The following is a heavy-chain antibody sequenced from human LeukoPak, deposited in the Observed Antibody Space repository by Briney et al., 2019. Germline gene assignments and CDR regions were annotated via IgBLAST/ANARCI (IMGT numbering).Heavy chain of an antibody. CDR3: ARGPGDFDASDI. CDR2: IYSGGST. Sequence: GGSLRLSCAASGNYWMHWVRQAPGKRLVWVSVIYSGGSTYYADSVKGRFTISRDNSKNTLYLQMNSLRAEDTAVYYCARGPGDFDASDIWGQGTMVTVSS. V-gene: IGHV3-53*01. CDR1: GNYW. J-gene: IGHJ3*02. D-gene: IGHD1-14*01.